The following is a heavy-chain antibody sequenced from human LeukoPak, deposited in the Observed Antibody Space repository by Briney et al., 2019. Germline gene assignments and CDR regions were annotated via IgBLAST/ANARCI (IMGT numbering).Heavy chain of an antibody. CDR2: INHSGST. J-gene: IGHJ5*02. Sequence: SETLSLTCAVYGGSFSGYYWSWIRQPPGKGLEWIGEINHSGSTNYNPSLKSRVTISVDTSKNQFSLKLSSVAAADTAVYYCARLEEGFGEPIRGWFDPWGQGTLVTVSS. V-gene: IGHV4-34*01. D-gene: IGHD3-10*01. CDR1: GGSFSGYY. CDR3: ARLEEGFGEPIRGWFDP.